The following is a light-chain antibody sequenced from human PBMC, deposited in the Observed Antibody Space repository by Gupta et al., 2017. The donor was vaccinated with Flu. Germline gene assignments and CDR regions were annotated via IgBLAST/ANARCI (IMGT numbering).Light chain of an antibody. CDR2: GAS. CDR1: QSVSSSY. J-gene: IGKJ2*01. V-gene: IGKV3-20*01. CDR3: QHYGSSPYT. Sequence: EIVLTQSPGTLSLSPGERATLSCRASQSVSSSYLAWYQQKPGQAPRLLIYGASSRATGIPDRFSASGSGTDFTLTISRLEPEDFAMYYCQHYGSSPYTFGQGTKLEIK.